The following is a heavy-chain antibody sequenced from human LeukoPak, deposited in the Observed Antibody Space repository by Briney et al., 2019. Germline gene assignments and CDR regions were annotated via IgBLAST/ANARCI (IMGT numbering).Heavy chain of an antibody. CDR1: GFNFRCYS. J-gene: IGHJ6*02. V-gene: IGHV3-7*01. D-gene: IGHD1-7*01. CDR2: INQDGSEK. CDR3: ARGLKLELPASSGYCYGMDV. Sequence: GGSLRLFCAASGFNFRCYSMTWVRQATGKGLEWVANINQDGSEKYYVDSVKGRFTISRDNARKSLCLQMSSLRAEDTAVYYCARGLKLELPASSGYCYGMDVWGRGTTVTVSS.